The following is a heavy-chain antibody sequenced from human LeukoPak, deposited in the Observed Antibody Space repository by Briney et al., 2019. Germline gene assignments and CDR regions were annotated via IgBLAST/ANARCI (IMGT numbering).Heavy chain of an antibody. J-gene: IGHJ4*02. V-gene: IGHV4-34*01. CDR2: INHSGST. Sequence: SETLSLTCAVYGGSFSGYYWSWIRQPPGKGLEWIGEINHSGSTNYNPSLKSRVTISVDTSKNQFSLKLSSVTAADTAVYYCARNSGSYGEGYYFDYWGQGTLVTVSS. CDR3: ARNSGSYGEGYYFDY. D-gene: IGHD1-26*01. CDR1: GGSFSGYY.